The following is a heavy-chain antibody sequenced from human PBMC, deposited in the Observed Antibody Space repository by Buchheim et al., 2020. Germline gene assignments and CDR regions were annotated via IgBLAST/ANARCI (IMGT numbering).Heavy chain of an antibody. J-gene: IGHJ6*02. V-gene: IGHV4-34*01. CDR2: INHSGST. D-gene: IGHD3-10*01. Sequence: QVQLQQWGAGLLKPSETLSLTCAVYGGSFSGYYWSWIRQPPGKGLEWIGEINHSGSTNYNPSLKSRVTISVDTSKNQFSLKLSSVTAADTAVYYCARGRITMVQGVMAWVLYGMDVWGQGTT. CDR3: ARGRITMVQGVMAWVLYGMDV. CDR1: GGSFSGYY.